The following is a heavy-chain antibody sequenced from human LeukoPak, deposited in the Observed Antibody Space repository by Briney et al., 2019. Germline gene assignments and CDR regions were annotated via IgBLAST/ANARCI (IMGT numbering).Heavy chain of an antibody. Sequence: GSVKVSCKASGYTFNSYDINWVRQTTEHGLGGMGWMNPNSFNKGYAQDFQGRITLTMDTSISTAYMEVSSLRSDDTAVYYCARARAGYGSGTYHNVYFYYMDVWGKGTTVTVSS. CDR2: MNPNSFNK. D-gene: IGHD3-10*01. CDR3: ARARAGYGSGTYHNVYFYYMDV. V-gene: IGHV1-8*01. CDR1: GYTFNSYD. J-gene: IGHJ6*03.